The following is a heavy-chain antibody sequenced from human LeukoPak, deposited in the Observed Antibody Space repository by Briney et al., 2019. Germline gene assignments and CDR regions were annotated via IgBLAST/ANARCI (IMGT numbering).Heavy chain of an antibody. D-gene: IGHD6-6*01. V-gene: IGHV4-34*01. CDR2: INHSGST. J-gene: IGHJ4*02. CDR1: GGSFSGYY. CDR3: AKRPRQLTKGYFDY. Sequence: PSETLSLTCAVYGGSFSGYYWSWIRQPPGKGLEWIGEINHSGSTNYNPSPKSRVTISVDTSKNQFSLKLSSVTAADTAVYYCAKRPRQLTKGYFDYWGQGTLVTVSS.